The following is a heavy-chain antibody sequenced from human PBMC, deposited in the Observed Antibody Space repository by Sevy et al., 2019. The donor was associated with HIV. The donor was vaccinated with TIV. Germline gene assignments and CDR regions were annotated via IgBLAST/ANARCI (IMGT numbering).Heavy chain of an antibody. D-gene: IGHD6-13*01. CDR2: LSGSGGTT. CDR1: GFTFFSHV. Sequence: GGSLRLSCAASGFTFFSHVMSWVRQAPGKGLEWVSGLSGSGGTTYYADSVKGRFRIYRDNSKNNLYLQMSSLRIEDTAVYYCATGTTDSSISWVFDVWGQGTMVTVSS. V-gene: IGHV3-23*01. CDR3: ATGTTDSSISWVFDV. J-gene: IGHJ3*01.